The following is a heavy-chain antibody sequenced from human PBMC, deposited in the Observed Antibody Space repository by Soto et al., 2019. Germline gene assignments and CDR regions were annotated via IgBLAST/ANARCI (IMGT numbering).Heavy chain of an antibody. J-gene: IGHJ5*02. V-gene: IGHV4-39*02. Sequence: PSETLSLTCTVSGGSISSSSYYWGWIRQPPGKGLEWIGSIYYSGRTYYNPSLKSRVTISVDTSKNQFSLKLSSVTAADTAVYYCARDRLGAAAGTGGWFDPWGQGTLVTVSS. CDR1: GGSISSSSYY. CDR3: ARDRLGAAAGTGGWFDP. D-gene: IGHD6-13*01. CDR2: IYYSGRT.